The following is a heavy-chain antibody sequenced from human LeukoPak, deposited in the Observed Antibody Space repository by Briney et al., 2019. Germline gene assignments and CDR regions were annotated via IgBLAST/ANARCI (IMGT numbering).Heavy chain of an antibody. J-gene: IGHJ4*02. D-gene: IGHD6-19*01. V-gene: IGHV4-31*03. CDR3: ARRVSGWFYFDY. Sequence: PSQTLSLTCTVSGGSISRGGYYWSWIRQHPGKGLEWIGYIYYSGSTYYNPSLKSRLTISVDTSKNQFSLKLSSVTAADTAVFYCARRVSGWFYFDYWGQGTLVTVSS. CDR1: GGSISRGGYY. CDR2: IYYSGST.